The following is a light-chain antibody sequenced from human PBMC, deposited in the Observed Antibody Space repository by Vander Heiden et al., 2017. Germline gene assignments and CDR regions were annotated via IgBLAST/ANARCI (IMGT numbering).Light chain of an antibody. CDR2: DVT. CDR3: SSYSTATFWV. Sequence: QSALTQPASVSGSPGQAITISCTGTSSDIGTYDYVPWYQQHPGKAPKRIMVDVTNRPSGVANRFSGSKSGTTASLTISGLQAEDESDYYCSSYSTATFWVFGGGTKLTVL. V-gene: IGLV2-14*03. CDR1: SSDIGTYDY. J-gene: IGLJ3*02.